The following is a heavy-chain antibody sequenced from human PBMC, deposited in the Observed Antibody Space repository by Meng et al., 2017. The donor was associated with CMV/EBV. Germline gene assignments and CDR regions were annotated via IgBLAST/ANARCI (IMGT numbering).Heavy chain of an antibody. J-gene: IGHJ4*02. V-gene: IGHV1-2*02. CDR2: INPNDDT. Sequence: QVQLVQSGPKVKKPGPSVKVSCKASGYTVTDYYIHWVRQAPGQWLEWMGWINPNDDTNYAQNFQGRVTMTRDMSINTVYMELSRLTSDDTAVYYCARSSGWSRFDYWGLGTLVTVSS. D-gene: IGHD6-19*01. CDR1: GYTVTDYY. CDR3: ARSSGWSRFDY.